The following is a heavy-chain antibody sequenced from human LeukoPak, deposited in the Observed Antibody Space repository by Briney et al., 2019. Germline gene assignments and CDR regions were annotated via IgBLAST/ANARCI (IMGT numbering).Heavy chain of an antibody. J-gene: IGHJ4*02. V-gene: IGHV3-15*01. D-gene: IGHD3-3*01. CDR3: TTVYYDFWSGYPPLFDY. CDR2: IKSKTDGGTT. CDR1: GFTFSNAW. Sequence: GGSLRLSCAASGFTFSNAWMSRVRQAPGKGLEWVGRIKSKTDGGTTDYAAPVKGRFTISRDDAKNTLYMQMNSLKTEDTAVYYCTTVYYDFWSGYPPLFDYWGQGTLVTVSS.